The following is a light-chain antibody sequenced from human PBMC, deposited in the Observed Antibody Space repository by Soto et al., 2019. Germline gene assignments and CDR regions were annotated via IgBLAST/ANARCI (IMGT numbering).Light chain of an antibody. CDR1: QGIRGD. CDR3: IQDFISPLT. V-gene: IGKV1-6*01. Sequence: IQMTQSPSSLSASLGDRVTITCRAIQGIRGDLGWYQQKPGKAPKLLISATSTLQSGVPSRFSGRGSGTNFTLTISSLQHEDFATYYCIQDFISPLTVGQGTKVDVK. CDR2: ATS. J-gene: IGKJ1*01.